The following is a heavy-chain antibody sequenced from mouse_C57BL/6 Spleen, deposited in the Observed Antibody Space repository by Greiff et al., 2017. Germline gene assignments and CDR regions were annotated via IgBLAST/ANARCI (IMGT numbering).Heavy chain of an antibody. CDR2: FYPGDGDT. CDR3: TRDGYYQEFAY. J-gene: IGHJ3*01. V-gene: IGHV1-80*01. D-gene: IGHD2-3*01. Sequence: QVQLKQSGAELVKPGASVKISCKASGYAFSSYWLNWVKQRPGKGLEWIGQFYPGDGDTNYNGKFKGKATLTADKSSSPAYKQLSSLTSEDSTVYFCTRDGYYQEFAYWAKGLWSLSLQ. CDR1: GYAFSSYW.